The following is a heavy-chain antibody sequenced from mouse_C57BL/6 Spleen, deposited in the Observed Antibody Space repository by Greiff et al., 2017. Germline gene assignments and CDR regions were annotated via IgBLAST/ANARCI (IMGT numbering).Heavy chain of an antibody. D-gene: IGHD1-1*01. CDR1: GYTFTSYW. V-gene: IGHV1-59*01. CDR3: ARAVDYGSSGYYFDY. J-gene: IGHJ2*01. CDR2: IDPSDSYT. Sequence: QVQLQQPGAELVRPGTSVKLSSKASGYTFTSYWMHWVKQRPGQGLEWIGVIDPSDSYTNYNQKFKGKATLTVDTSSSTAYMQLSSLTSEDSAVYYCARAVDYGSSGYYFDYWGQGTTLTVSS.